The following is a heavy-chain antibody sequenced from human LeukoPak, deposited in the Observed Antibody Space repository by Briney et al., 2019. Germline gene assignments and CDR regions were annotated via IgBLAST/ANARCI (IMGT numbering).Heavy chain of an antibody. CDR3: ARETHASPRLSG. D-gene: IGHD6-25*01. CDR2: INPNSGGT. V-gene: IGHV1-2*02. J-gene: IGHJ4*02. Sequence: ASVKVSCKASGYTFTGYYMHWVRQAPGQGLEWMGWINPNSGGTNYAQKFQGRVTMTRDTSISTAYMELSRLRSDDTAVYYCARETHASPRLSGWGQGTLVTVSS. CDR1: GYTFTGYY.